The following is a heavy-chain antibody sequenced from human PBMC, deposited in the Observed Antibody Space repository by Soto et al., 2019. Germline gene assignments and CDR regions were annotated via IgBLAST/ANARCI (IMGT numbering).Heavy chain of an antibody. J-gene: IGHJ4*02. CDR2: IYYSGST. CDR1: GGSISSYY. CDR3: ASYYYGSGSYFRD. D-gene: IGHD3-10*01. V-gene: IGHV4-59*01. Sequence: SETLSLTCTVSGGSISSYYWSLIRQPPGKGLEWIGYIYYSGSTNYNPSLKSRVTISVDTSKNQFSLKLSSVTAADTAVYYCASYYYGSGSYFRDWGQGTLVTVSS.